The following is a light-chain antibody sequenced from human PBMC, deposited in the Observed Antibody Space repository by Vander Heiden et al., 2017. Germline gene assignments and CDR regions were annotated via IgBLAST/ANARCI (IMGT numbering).Light chain of an antibody. Sequence: EIVLTQSPATLSLSPGARATLPCRASQSVSSSLAWYQQKPGQAPRLLSYEASNRATGIPARFSGSGSGTDFTLTISSLEPEDLAVYYCQQRSNWPRGTFGQGTKVAIK. CDR2: EAS. V-gene: IGKV3-11*01. CDR1: QSVSSS. CDR3: QQRSNWPRGT. J-gene: IGKJ1*01.